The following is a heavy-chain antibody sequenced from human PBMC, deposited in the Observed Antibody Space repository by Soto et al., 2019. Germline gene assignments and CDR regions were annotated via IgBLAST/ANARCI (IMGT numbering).Heavy chain of an antibody. Sequence: VASVKVSCKASGFSFTFYGIAWVRQAPGEGLEWMGWISARTGTTNYAQKFQGRVIMTTDTSTGTAYMDLRSLRSDDTAVYLCARTYCSGGNCYSGWFDPWGQGTPVTVSS. CDR3: ARTYCSGGNCYSGWFDP. V-gene: IGHV1-18*04. J-gene: IGHJ5*02. CDR2: ISARTGTT. CDR1: GFSFTFYG. D-gene: IGHD2-15*01.